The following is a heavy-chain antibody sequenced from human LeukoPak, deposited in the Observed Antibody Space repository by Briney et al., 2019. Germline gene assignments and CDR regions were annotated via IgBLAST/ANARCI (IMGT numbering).Heavy chain of an antibody. Sequence: GGSLRLSCAASGFIFSNTWMNWVRQAPGKGLEWVGRIKSKAGGGTTDYAAPVKGRFTISRDDSKNTLYLQMNSLKTEDTAVHYCATAPYCSSTRCYSAYWGQGTLVTVSS. D-gene: IGHD2-2*01. CDR1: GFIFSNTW. J-gene: IGHJ4*02. CDR2: IKSKAGGGTT. V-gene: IGHV3-15*07. CDR3: ATAPYCSSTRCYSAY.